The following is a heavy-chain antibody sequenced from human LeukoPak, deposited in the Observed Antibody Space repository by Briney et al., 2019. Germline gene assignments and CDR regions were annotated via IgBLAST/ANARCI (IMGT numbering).Heavy chain of an antibody. Sequence: PSETLSLTCTVPGGSISSYYWSWIRQPPGKGLEWIGYIYYSVSTNYNPSLKSRVTISVDTSKNQFSLKLSSVTAADTAVYYCARGGPYYYDSSGYLDYWGQGTLVTVSS. CDR2: IYYSVST. J-gene: IGHJ4*02. D-gene: IGHD3-22*01. CDR1: GGSISSYY. CDR3: ARGGPYYYDSSGYLDY. V-gene: IGHV4-59*01.